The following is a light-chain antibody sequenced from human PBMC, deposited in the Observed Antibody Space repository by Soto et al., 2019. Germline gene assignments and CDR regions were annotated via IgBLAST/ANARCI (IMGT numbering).Light chain of an antibody. CDR1: QSVSSNY. Sequence: ESVLTQSPFTLSFSPCLISTLSFIASQSVSSNYLAWYQQKPGQAPRLLIYGASTRATGIPARFSGSGSGTDFTLTISSLEPEDFAVYYCQQRSNWPTWTFGQGTKVDIK. V-gene: IGKV3-11*01. CDR3: QQRSNWPTWT. J-gene: IGKJ1*01. CDR2: GAS.